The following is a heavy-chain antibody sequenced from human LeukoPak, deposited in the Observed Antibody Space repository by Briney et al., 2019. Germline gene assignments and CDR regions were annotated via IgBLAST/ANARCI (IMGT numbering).Heavy chain of an antibody. Sequence: SETLSLTCTVSGGSVGSGSYYWSWIRQPPGKGLEWIGYIYYSGSTNYNPSLKSRVTISVDTSKNQFSLKLSSVTAADTAVYYCASSARVRGVIIPDYWGQGTLVTVSS. CDR1: GGSVGSGSYY. D-gene: IGHD3-10*01. V-gene: IGHV4-61*01. J-gene: IGHJ4*02. CDR3: ASSARVRGVIIPDY. CDR2: IYYSGST.